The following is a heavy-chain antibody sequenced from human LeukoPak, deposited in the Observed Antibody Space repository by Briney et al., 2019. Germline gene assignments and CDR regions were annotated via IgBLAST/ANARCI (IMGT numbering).Heavy chain of an antibody. CDR3: ARLQSYGSGRSYYMDV. CDR2: IYTSGNT. V-gene: IGHV4-4*09. D-gene: IGHD3-10*01. CDR1: GASISSSY. Sequence: SETLSLTCTVSGASISSSYWSWIRQPPGEGLEWIGYIYTSGNTNYNPSLQSRVTMSVDTSKNQFSLNLTSVTAADTAVYYCARLQSYGSGRSYYMDVWANGATVTVSS. J-gene: IGHJ6*03.